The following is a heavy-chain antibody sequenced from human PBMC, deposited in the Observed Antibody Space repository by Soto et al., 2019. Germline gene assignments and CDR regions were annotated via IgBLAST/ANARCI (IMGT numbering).Heavy chain of an antibody. CDR3: ATCGGDCYSLGMDV. Sequence: QVQLVQSGAEVKKPGSSVKVSCKASGGTFSSYAISWVRQAPGQGLEWMGGIIPIFGTANYAQKFQGRVTLTADEYTSTAYMELSSLRSEDTAVYYCATCGGDCYSLGMDVWGQGTTVTVSS. V-gene: IGHV1-69*12. CDR2: IIPIFGTA. CDR1: GGTFSSYA. J-gene: IGHJ6*02. D-gene: IGHD2-21*02.